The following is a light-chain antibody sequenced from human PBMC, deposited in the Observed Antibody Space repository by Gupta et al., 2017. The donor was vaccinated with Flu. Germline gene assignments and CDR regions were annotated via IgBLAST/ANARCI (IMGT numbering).Light chain of an antibody. J-gene: IGLJ3*02. Sequence: GRLTCTLSRGHRDYAIAWHQQQPGRSPRILMKIKSDGSHTKGDGIPDRFSGSSSGADRYLIISSLQSDDEADYYCQTWNTGILLFGRGTKLNVV. CDR2: IKSDGSH. V-gene: IGLV4-69*02. CDR1: RGHRDYA. CDR3: QTWNTGILL.